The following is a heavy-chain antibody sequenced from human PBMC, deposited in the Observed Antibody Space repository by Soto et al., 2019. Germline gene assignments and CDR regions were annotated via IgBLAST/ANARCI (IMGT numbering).Heavy chain of an antibody. CDR1: GYTFTSDG. V-gene: IGHV1-18*01. J-gene: IGHJ4*02. CDR3: ARGRYGDY. CDR2: ISAHNGNT. Sequence: QVNLVQSGAEVKKPGASVKVSCQGSGYTFTSDGITWVRQAPGQGLEWMGWISAHNGNTNYAQKLQGRVTVTRDTSTSTAYMELRSLSSDDTAVYYCARGRYGDYWGQGALVTVSS. D-gene: IGHD1-1*01.